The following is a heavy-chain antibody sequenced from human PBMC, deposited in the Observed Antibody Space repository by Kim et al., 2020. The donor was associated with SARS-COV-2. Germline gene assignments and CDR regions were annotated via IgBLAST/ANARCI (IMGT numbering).Heavy chain of an antibody. J-gene: IGHJ4*02. V-gene: IGHV4-30-2*04. D-gene: IGHD4-17*01. Sequence: YYNPAPKSRVTISVATSKNQFSRKLSSVTAADTAVYYCARVTTVTSGYWGQGTLVTVSS. CDR3: ARVTTVTSGY.